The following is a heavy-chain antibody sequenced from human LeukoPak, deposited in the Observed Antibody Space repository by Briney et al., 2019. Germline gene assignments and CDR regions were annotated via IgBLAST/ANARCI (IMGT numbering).Heavy chain of an antibody. CDR3: AKGHYYDSSGYYPGGAFDI. Sequence: GGSLRLSCAASGFTFSNTAMSWVRQAPGTGLEWVSTISGSGGSTYYADSVKSRFTISRDNSKNTLYLQMNSLRAEDTAVYYCAKGHYYDSSGYYPGGAFDIWGQGTMVTVSS. J-gene: IGHJ3*02. V-gene: IGHV3-23*01. CDR1: GFTFSNTA. D-gene: IGHD3-22*01. CDR2: ISGSGGST.